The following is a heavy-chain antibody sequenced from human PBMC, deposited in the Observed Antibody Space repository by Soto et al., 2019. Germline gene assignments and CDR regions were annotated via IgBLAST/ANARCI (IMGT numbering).Heavy chain of an antibody. J-gene: IGHJ3*01. CDR3: VRYAADLSSIN. V-gene: IGHV4-4*02. CDR1: GDPISSSKW. D-gene: IGHD2-2*01. CDR2: IYHSGST. Sequence: PSETLSLTCAVSGDPISSSKWWGWVRQSPGKGLEWIGEIYHSGSTNYNPSLESRVIISVEKSKNQFSLQLTSVTAADTAVYYCVRYAADLSSINWGQGTMVTVSS.